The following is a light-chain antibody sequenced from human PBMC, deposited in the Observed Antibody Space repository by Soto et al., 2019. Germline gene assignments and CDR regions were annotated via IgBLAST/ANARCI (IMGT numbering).Light chain of an antibody. CDR1: QDINSW. Sequence: DVQMTQSPSSLSASVGVRVTITCRASQDINSWLAWYQQKPGKAPKSLIYVASSLQTGVPLRFSGSGSGTVFTLTISSLQPEDSATYYCQQYNIYPLTFGGGTKVEIK. CDR3: QQYNIYPLT. J-gene: IGKJ4*01. CDR2: VAS. V-gene: IGKV1D-16*01.